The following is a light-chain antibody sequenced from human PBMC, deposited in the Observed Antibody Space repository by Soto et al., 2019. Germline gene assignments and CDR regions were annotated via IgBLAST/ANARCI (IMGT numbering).Light chain of an antibody. CDR1: QSISSH. CDR2: TAS. J-gene: IGKJ5*01. CDR3: QQSYSTPIS. V-gene: IGKV1-39*01. Sequence: DIRMTQSPSSLSASVGDTVTITCRASQSISSHLNWYQQKPGKAPNLLMYTASNLQSGVPSRFSGSRSGTDSTLTISSLQPEDFATYYCQQSYSTPISFGQGTRLEIK.